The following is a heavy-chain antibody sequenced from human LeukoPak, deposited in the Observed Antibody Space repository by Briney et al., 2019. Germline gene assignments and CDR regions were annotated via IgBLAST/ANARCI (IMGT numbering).Heavy chain of an antibody. CDR2: ISSNGDNT. D-gene: IGHD5-24*01. CDR1: GFTLSTYA. Sequence: PGGSLRLSCSASGFTLSTYAIHWVRQAPGKGLEYVSAISSNGDNTYYADSVKGRFTIARDNSKNTLYLQMSSLRPEDTAVYFCVKAPGGWYYNWYGALDIWGQGTMVTVSS. V-gene: IGHV3-64D*06. J-gene: IGHJ3*02. CDR3: VKAPGGWYYNWYGALDI.